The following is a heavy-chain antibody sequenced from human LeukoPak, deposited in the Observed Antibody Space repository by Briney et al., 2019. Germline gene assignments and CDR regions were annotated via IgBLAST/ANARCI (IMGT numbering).Heavy chain of an antibody. CDR1: GGTFSSYA. V-gene: IGHV1-69*13. CDR2: IIPIFGTA. J-gene: IGHJ5*02. D-gene: IGHD3-22*01. Sequence: SVKVSCKASGGTFSSYAISWVRQAPGQGLEWRGGIIPIFGTANYAQKFQGRVTITADESTSTAYMELSSLRSEDTAVYYCARVAGPDFAYDSSGYPTDWFDPWGQGTLVTVSS. CDR3: ARVAGPDFAYDSSGYPTDWFDP.